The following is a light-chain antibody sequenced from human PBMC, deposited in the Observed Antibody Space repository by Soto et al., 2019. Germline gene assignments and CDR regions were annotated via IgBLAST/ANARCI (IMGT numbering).Light chain of an antibody. J-gene: IGKJ2*01. CDR3: QRYGSSPPFT. CDR2: GAS. CDR1: QRVSSSY. Sequence: EIVLTQSPGTLSLSPGERATLSCRASQRVSSSYLAWYQQKPGQAPRLLIYGASTRATRIPDRFSGSVSGTDFTLTISRLKPEDFEVYFCQRYGSSPPFTFGQGTKVEI. V-gene: IGKV3-20*01.